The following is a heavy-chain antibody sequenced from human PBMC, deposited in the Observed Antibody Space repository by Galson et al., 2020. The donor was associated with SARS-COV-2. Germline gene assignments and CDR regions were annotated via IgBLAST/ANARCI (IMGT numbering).Heavy chain of an antibody. CDR2: IYYSGST. V-gene: IGHV4-39*01. CDR1: GGSISSSSYY. CDR3: AQIAVAAITIDY. Sequence: ETSETLSLTCTVSGGSISSSSYYWGWIRQPPGKGLEWIGSIYYSGSTYYNPSLKSRVTISVDTSKNQFSLKLSSVTAADTAVYYCAQIAVAAITIDYWGQGTLVTVSS. J-gene: IGHJ4*02. D-gene: IGHD6-19*01.